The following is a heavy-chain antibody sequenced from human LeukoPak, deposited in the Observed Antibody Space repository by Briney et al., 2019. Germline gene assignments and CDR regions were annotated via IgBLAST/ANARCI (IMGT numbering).Heavy chain of an antibody. CDR3: ARHAPAALGYMDV. CDR1: GYSISSGYY. V-gene: IGHV4-38-2*02. D-gene: IGHD2-2*01. CDR2: IYHSGST. Sequence: KPSETLSLTCTVSGYSISSGYYWGWIRQPPGKGLEWIGSIYHSGSTYYNPSLKSRVTISVDTSKNQFSLKLSSVTAADTAVYYCARHAPAALGYMDVWGKGTTVTVSS. J-gene: IGHJ6*03.